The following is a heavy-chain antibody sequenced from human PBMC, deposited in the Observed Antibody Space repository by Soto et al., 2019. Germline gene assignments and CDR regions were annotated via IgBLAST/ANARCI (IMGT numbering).Heavy chain of an antibody. J-gene: IGHJ4*02. CDR2: IWYDGSNK. CDR1: GFTFSSYG. V-gene: IGHV3-33*01. D-gene: IGHD1-1*01. Sequence: QVQLVESGGGVVQPGRSLRLSCAASGFTFSSYGMHWVRQAPGKGLEWVAVIWYDGSNKYYADSVKGRFTISRDNSNNTLYLQMNSLSAEDTAVYYCARGYNWNDGGDYWGQGTLVTVSS. CDR3: ARGYNWNDGGDY.